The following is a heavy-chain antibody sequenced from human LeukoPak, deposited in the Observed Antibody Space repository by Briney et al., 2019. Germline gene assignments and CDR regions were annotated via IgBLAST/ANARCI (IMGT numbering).Heavy chain of an antibody. Sequence: PSETLSLTRTVSGGSISSGGYYWSWIRQHPGKGLEWIGYIYYSGSTYYNPSLKSRVTISVDTSKNQFSLKLSSVTAADTAVYYCARDRRCSSTSCYEVRVFDYWGQGTLVTVSS. CDR1: GGSISSGGYY. V-gene: IGHV4-31*03. D-gene: IGHD2-2*01. CDR3: ARDRRCSSTSCYEVRVFDY. CDR2: IYYSGST. J-gene: IGHJ4*02.